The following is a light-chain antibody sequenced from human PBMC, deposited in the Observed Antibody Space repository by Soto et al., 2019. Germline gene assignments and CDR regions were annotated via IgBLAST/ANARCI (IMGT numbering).Light chain of an antibody. CDR1: QSVTSSY. J-gene: IGKJ5*01. Sequence: EIVLTQSPGTLSLSPGERATLSCRASQSVTSSYLAWYQQKPGQAPRLLIYDASNRATGIPARFSGSGSGTDFTLTISSLQSEDFALYYCQQYKNWPPITFGQGTRLEIK. CDR2: DAS. CDR3: QQYKNWPPIT. V-gene: IGKV3D-20*02.